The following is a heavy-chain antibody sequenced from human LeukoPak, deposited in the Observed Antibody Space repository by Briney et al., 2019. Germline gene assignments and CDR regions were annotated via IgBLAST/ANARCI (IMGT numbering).Heavy chain of an antibody. V-gene: IGHV1-24*01. CDR1: GYTVTELS. CDR2: FHPEDGET. CDR3: ATIVGDGYFDY. J-gene: IGHJ4*02. Sequence: ASVKVSCKVSGYTVTELSMHWVRQSPGKGLEWMGGFHPEDGETIYAQKFQGRVTMTEDTSTDTAYMELSSLRSEDTAVYYCATIVGDGYFDYWGQGTLVTVSS. D-gene: IGHD1-26*01.